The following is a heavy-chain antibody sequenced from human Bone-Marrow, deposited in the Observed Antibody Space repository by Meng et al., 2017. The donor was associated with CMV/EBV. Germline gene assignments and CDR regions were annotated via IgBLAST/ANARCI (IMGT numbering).Heavy chain of an antibody. CDR3: ARSQFFGVVIGRINWFDP. CDR1: GGSISSYY. D-gene: IGHD3-3*01. Sequence: GSLRLSCTVSGGSISSYYWSWIRQPPGKGLEWIGYIYYSGSTNYNPSLKSRVTISVDTSKNQFSLKLSSVTAADTAVYYCARSQFFGVVIGRINWFDPWGQGTLVTVSS. V-gene: IGHV4-59*08. J-gene: IGHJ5*02. CDR2: IYYSGST.